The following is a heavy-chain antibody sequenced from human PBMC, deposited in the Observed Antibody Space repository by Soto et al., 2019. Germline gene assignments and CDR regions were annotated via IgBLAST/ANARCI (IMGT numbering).Heavy chain of an antibody. D-gene: IGHD5-12*01. CDR2: IYGGGST. CDR1: GFSISTKY. V-gene: IGHV3-53*01. CDR3: AASDYDTFVDY. J-gene: IGHJ4*02. Sequence: PGGSLRLSCAASGFSISTKYMSWVRQAPGKGLEWVSVIYGGGSTYHADSVKGRLTISRDNSKNTIYLQMNSLRVEDTAVYYCAASDYDTFVDYWGQGALVTVSS.